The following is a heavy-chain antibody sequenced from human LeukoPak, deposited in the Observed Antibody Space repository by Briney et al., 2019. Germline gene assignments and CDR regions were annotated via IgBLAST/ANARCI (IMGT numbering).Heavy chain of an antibody. J-gene: IGHJ6*02. V-gene: IGHV4-34*01. CDR3: REERRRTSGSYGMYDYYGMDV. CDR1: GGSFSGYY. CDR2: INHSGSA. Sequence: SETLSLTCAVYGGSFSGYYWSWIRQPPGKGLEWIGEINHSGSANYNPSLKSRVTMSIDTSKNHFSLKLISVTAADTAVYYCREERRRTSGSYGMYDYYGMDVWGQGTTVTVSS. D-gene: IGHD1-26*01.